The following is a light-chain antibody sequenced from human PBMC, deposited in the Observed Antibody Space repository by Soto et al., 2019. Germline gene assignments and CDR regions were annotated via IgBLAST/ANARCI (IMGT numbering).Light chain of an antibody. CDR3: QQYNTYRA. V-gene: IGKV1-5*03. CDR2: KAS. J-gene: IGKJ1*01. CDR1: QVISSW. Sequence: DIQMTQSPSTLSGSVGDRVTITFRASQVISSWLAWHQQKPGKAPKLLIYKASTLESGVPSRFSGSGSGTEFTLTISSLQPDDFATYYCQQYNTYRAFGQGTKVDIK.